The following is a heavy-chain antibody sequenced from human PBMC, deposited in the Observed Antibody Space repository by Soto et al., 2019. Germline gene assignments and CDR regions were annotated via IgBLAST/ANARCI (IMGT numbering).Heavy chain of an antibody. D-gene: IGHD2-21*01. V-gene: IGHV1-2*04. J-gene: IGHJ6*02. CDR1: GYTFTGYY. Sequence: GASVKVSCKASGYTFTGYYMHWVRQAPGQGLEWMGWINPNSGGTNYAQKFQGWVTMTRDTSISTAYMELSRLRSDDTAVYYCARGLGAYYYGMDVSGHGTTITVSS. CDR2: INPNSGGT. CDR3: ARGLGAYYYGMDV.